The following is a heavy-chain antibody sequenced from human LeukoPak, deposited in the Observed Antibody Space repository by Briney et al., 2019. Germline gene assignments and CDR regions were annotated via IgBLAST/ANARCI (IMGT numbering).Heavy chain of an antibody. J-gene: IGHJ6*03. V-gene: IGHV3-30*04. D-gene: IGHD2-2*01. CDR1: GFTFSSYA. CDR3: ARAPGGYCSSTSRPLLGHYYMDV. CDR2: ISCDGSNK. Sequence: GGSLRLSCAASGFTFSSYAMHWVRQAPGKGLEWVAVISCDGSNKYYADSVKGRFTISRDNSKNTLYLQMNSLRAEDTAVYYCARAPGGYCSSTSRPLLGHYYMDVWGKGTTVTVPS.